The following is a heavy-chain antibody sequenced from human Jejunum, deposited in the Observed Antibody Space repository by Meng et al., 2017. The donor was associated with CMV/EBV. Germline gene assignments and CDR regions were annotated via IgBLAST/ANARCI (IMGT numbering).Heavy chain of an antibody. CDR3: TRGHSGLNIYAFDI. V-gene: IGHV3-72*01. J-gene: IGHJ3*02. CDR1: FPFSDHY. D-gene: IGHD1-26*01. Sequence: FPFSDHYIAWVRQAPGKGPEWVGRAGNKANSDTKEYGASVKGRFTISRDDSKSSLYLQMNSLKTEDTAVYYCTRGHSGLNIYAFDIWGQGTMVTVSS. CDR2: AGNKANSDTK.